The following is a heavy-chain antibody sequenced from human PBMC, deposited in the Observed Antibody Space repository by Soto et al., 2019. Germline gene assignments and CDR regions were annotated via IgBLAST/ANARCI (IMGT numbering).Heavy chain of an antibody. Sequence: QVQLQQWGAGLLKPSETLSLTCAVYGGSFSGYYWSWIRQPPGTGLEWIGEINHSGSTNYNPSLKRRVTISVDTSKNQFSLKLSSVTAADTAVYYCARDYYDSSGRPTIDYWGQGTLVTVSS. D-gene: IGHD3-22*01. CDR2: INHSGST. V-gene: IGHV4-34*01. CDR3: ARDYYDSSGRPTIDY. CDR1: GGSFSGYY. J-gene: IGHJ4*02.